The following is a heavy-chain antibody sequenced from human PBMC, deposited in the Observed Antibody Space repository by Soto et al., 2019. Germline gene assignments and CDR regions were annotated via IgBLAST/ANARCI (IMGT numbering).Heavy chain of an antibody. CDR3: ARDMTRTVVPYFDF. J-gene: IGHJ4*02. Sequence: QVQLVQSGAEVKKPGSSVKVSCKASGGTFSNYVVNWVRQAPGQGLEWMGRIIPISGAANYAKTFQGRVTITADKSTSTFYMELSRLRAEDTAVYYCARDMTRTVVPYFDFWGQGTLVTVSS. CDR2: IIPISGAA. V-gene: IGHV1-69*06. D-gene: IGHD1-7*01. CDR1: GGTFSNYV.